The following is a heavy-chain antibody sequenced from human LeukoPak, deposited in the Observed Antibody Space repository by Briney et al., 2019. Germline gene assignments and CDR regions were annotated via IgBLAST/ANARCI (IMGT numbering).Heavy chain of an antibody. V-gene: IGHV3-30-3*01. Sequence: PGGSLRLSCAASGFTFSSYAMHWVRQAPGKGLEWVAVISYDGSNKYYADSVKGRFTISRDNSKNTLYLQMNSLRAEDTAVYYCAKDQSGSRLWGQGTLVTVSS. CDR1: GFTFSSYA. J-gene: IGHJ4*02. CDR2: ISYDGSNK. CDR3: AKDQSGSRL. D-gene: IGHD1-26*01.